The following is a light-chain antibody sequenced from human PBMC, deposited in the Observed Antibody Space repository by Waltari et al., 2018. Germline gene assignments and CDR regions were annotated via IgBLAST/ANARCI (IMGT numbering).Light chain of an antibody. V-gene: IGKV6-21*02. CDR1: QSIGGS. CDR2: YAS. Sequence: EIVLTQSPDFQSVTPTDKVTITCRASQSIGGSLHWYQQKPDQSPRLLVKYASQSISGVPSRFSGSGYGTDFTLTINSLETEDAATYYCHQSNILPRTFGRGTKLEIK. CDR3: HQSNILPRT. J-gene: IGKJ2*01.